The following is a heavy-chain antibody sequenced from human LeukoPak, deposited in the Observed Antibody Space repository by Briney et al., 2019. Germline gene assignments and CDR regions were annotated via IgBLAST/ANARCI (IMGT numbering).Heavy chain of an antibody. J-gene: IGHJ4*01. Sequence: GGSLRLSRPTPGFTSSDYSFNRVRPAQGEGLESVSSISSSSSYKFYADSLKVRFTISRDNAKNSLYLQVNSLRAEDTAVYYCARINDIDNSYHLDFWGHGTLVTVSS. CDR3: ARINDIDNSYHLDF. CDR1: GFTSSDYS. CDR2: ISSSSSYK. V-gene: IGHV3-21*01. D-gene: IGHD3-3*02.